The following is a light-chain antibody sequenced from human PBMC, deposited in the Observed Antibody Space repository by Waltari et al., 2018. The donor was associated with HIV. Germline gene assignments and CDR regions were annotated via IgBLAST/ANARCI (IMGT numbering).Light chain of an antibody. V-gene: IGKV3D-20*01. CDR3: QQYASSPIT. Sequence: EIVLTQSPATLSLSPGESATLSCGASQGVSSAYLAWYQQRPGLAPRLLIYDVSTRATGIPDRFSGSGSGTDFTLTISRLEPEDFAVYFCQQYASSPITFGQGTRLEIK. CDR1: QGVSSAY. CDR2: DVS. J-gene: IGKJ5*01.